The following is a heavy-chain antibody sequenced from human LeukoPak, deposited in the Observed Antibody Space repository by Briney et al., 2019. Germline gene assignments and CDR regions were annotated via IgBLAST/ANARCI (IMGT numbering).Heavy chain of an antibody. Sequence: GGSLRLSCAASGFTFSSYAMHWVRQAPGKGLEWVAVISYDGSNKYYADSVKSRFTISRDNSKNTLYLQMNSLRAEDTAVYYCARLGTYCSSTSCSSPWGQGTLVTVSS. V-gene: IGHV3-30*01. CDR1: GFTFSSYA. J-gene: IGHJ5*02. D-gene: IGHD2-2*01. CDR2: ISYDGSNK. CDR3: ARLGTYCSSTSCSSP.